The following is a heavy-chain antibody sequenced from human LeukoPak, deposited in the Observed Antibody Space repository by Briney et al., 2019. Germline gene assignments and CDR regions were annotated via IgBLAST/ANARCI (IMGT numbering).Heavy chain of an antibody. Sequence: GGSLRLSCAASGFTVSSNYMSWVRQAPGKGLEWVSVIYSGGSTYYADSVKGRFTISRDNSKNTLYLQMNSLRAEDTAVYYCASTPRSWPFDYWGQGTLVTVSS. J-gene: IGHJ4*02. CDR2: IYSGGST. CDR3: ASTPRSWPFDY. D-gene: IGHD1-26*01. CDR1: GFTVSSNY. V-gene: IGHV3-66*01.